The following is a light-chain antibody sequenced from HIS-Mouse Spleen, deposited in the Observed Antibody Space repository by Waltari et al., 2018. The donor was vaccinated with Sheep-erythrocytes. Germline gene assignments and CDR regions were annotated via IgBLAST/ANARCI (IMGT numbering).Light chain of an antibody. Sequence: QSALTQPASVSGSPGQSITISCTGPSSVVGGYNLVSWYQQHPGKAPKLMIYEGSKRPSGVSNRFSGSKSGNTVSLTISGLQAEDEADYYCCSYAGSSTPWVFGGGTKLTVL. CDR3: CSYAGSSTPWV. CDR1: SSVVGGYNL. V-gene: IGLV2-23*01. J-gene: IGLJ3*02. CDR2: EGS.